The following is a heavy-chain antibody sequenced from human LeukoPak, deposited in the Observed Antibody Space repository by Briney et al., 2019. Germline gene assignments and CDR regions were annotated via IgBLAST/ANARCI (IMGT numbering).Heavy chain of an antibody. CDR2: IYYSGST. V-gene: IGHV4-39*01. CDR3: ARLRLVNWFDP. Sequence: KPSETLSLTCTVSGGSISSSSYYWGWIRQPPGKGLEWIGSIYYSGSTYYNPSLKSRVTISVDTSKNQFSLKLSSVTAADTAVYYCARLRLVNWFDPWGQGTLVTVSS. CDR1: GGSISSSSYY. J-gene: IGHJ5*02. D-gene: IGHD2-2*01.